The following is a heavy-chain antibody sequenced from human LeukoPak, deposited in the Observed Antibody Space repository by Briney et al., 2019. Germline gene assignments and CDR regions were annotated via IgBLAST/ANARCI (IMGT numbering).Heavy chain of an antibody. CDR1: GYIFTSYG. J-gene: IGHJ4*02. Sequence: ASVKVSCKASGYIFTSYGISWVRQAPGQGLEWMGWISAYNGNTNYAQKLQGRVTMTTDTSTSTAYMELRSLRSDDTAVYYCARDLAVAGTWVFDYWGQGTLVTVSS. CDR3: ARDLAVAGTWVFDY. D-gene: IGHD6-19*01. CDR2: ISAYNGNT. V-gene: IGHV1-18*01.